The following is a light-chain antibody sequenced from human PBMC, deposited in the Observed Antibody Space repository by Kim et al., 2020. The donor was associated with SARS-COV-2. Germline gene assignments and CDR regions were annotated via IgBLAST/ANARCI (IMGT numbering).Light chain of an antibody. V-gene: IGKV1-17*01. CDR1: QDIRKG. J-gene: IGKJ4*01. CDR2: VAT. Sequence: DIQVTQSPSSLSASVGDRVTITCRASQDIRKGLAWHQQKPGKAPKRLIHVATSLQSGVPSRFSGSGSGTEFTLTISSLQAEDLATYYCQQFNSFPLTFGGGTKVDIK. CDR3: QQFNSFPLT.